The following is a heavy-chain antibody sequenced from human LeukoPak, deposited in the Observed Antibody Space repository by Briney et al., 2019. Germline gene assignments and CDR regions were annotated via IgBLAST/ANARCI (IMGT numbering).Heavy chain of an antibody. D-gene: IGHD2-2*01. Sequence: PGGSLRLSCAASGFTFSDYYMSWIRQAPGKGLEWVSYISSSGSTIYYADSVKGRFTISRDNAKNSLYLQMNSLRAEDTAVYYCARGPPGRYCSSTSCNPDWFDPWGQGTLVTVSS. CDR3: ARGPPGRYCSSTSCNPDWFDP. CDR1: GFTFSDYY. V-gene: IGHV3-11*04. J-gene: IGHJ5*02. CDR2: ISSSGSTI.